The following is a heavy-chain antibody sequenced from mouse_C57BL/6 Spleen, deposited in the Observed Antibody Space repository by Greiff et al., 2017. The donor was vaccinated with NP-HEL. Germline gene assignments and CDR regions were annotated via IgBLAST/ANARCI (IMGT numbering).Heavy chain of an antibody. J-gene: IGHJ4*01. Sequence: VQLQQPGAELVKPGASVKLSCKASGYTFTSYWMHWVKQRPGQGLEWIGMIHPNSGSTNYNETFKSKAPLTVDKSSSTAYMQLSILTSEDSAVYYCAYGSSYDYAMDYWGQGTSVTVSS. D-gene: IGHD1-1*01. CDR1: GYTFTSYW. CDR3: AYGSSYDYAMDY. CDR2: IHPNSGST. V-gene: IGHV1-64*01.